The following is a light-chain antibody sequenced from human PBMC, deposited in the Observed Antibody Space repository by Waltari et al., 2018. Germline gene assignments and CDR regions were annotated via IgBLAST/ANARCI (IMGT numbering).Light chain of an antibody. CDR1: RSVSIY. J-gene: IGKJ1*01. Sequence: DIQMTQASSSLSASVGDRVNITCRASRSVSIYLNWYQQKPGKAPNLLIYATSALQTGVPSRFSGSGSGTDFTLTITNLQPEDFGIYYCQQSYSTPRTFGQGTKVEIK. V-gene: IGKV1-39*01. CDR2: ATS. CDR3: QQSYSTPRT.